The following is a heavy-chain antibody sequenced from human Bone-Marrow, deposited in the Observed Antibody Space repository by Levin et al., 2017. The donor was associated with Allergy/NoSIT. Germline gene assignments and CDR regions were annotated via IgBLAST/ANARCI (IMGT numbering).Heavy chain of an antibody. D-gene: IGHD3-3*02. J-gene: IGHJ6*02. CDR3: ARDYISSSAQDYYYGMDV. CDR2: INPSDGSI. Sequence: ASVKVSCKASGYTFSSYSVNWVRQAPGQGLAWMGIINPSDGSISYAQKFQGRVTMTRDTSTSTVYMTLSSLTSEDTALYYCARDYISSSAQDYYYGMDVWGQGTTVIVSS. V-gene: IGHV1-46*01. CDR1: GYTFSSYS.